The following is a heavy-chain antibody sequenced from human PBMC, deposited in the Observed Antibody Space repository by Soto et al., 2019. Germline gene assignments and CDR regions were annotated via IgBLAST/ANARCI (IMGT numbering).Heavy chain of an antibody. CDR1: GFTFDDYA. V-gene: IGHV3-9*01. Sequence: EVQLVESGGGLVQPGRSLRLSCAASGFTFDDYAMHWVRQAPGKGLEWVSGISWNSGSIGYADSVKGRFTISRDNAKNSLYLQMNSLRAEDTALYYCAKEMITFGGVIVRFDAFDIWGQGTMVTVSS. CDR2: ISWNSGSI. D-gene: IGHD3-16*02. CDR3: AKEMITFGGVIVRFDAFDI. J-gene: IGHJ3*02.